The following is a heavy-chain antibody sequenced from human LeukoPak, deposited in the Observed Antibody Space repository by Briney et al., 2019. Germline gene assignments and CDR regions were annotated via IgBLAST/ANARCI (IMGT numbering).Heavy chain of an antibody. CDR1: GYTFTGYY. J-gene: IGHJ3*02. CDR2: INPNSGGT. CDR3: AREFPPYGPERGAFDI. V-gene: IGHV1-2*02. D-gene: IGHD4-17*01. Sequence: ASVKVSCKASGYTFTGYYMHWVRQAPGQGLEWMGWINPNSGGTNYAQKFQGRVTMTRDTSISTAYMELSRLRSDDTAVYYCAREFPPYGPERGAFDIWGQGTMVTVSS.